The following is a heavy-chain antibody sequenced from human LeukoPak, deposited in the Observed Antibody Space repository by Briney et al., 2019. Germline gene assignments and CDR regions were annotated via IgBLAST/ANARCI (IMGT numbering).Heavy chain of an antibody. J-gene: IGHJ4*02. CDR3: ARDWYYGSGSYYSRFDY. V-gene: IGHV1-58*01. CDR2: IVVGSGNT. Sequence: ASVKVSCKASGFTFTSSAVQWVRQARGQRLEWIGWIVVGSGNTNYAQKFQERVTITRDMSTSTAYMELSSLRSEDTAVYYCARDWYYGSGSYYSRFDYWGQGTLVTVSS. CDR1: GFTFTSSA. D-gene: IGHD3-10*01.